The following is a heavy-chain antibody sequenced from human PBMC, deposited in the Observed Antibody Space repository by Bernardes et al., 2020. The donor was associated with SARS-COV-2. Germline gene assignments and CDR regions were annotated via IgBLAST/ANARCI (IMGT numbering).Heavy chain of an antibody. CDR2: IDGPTTNT. CDR1: GFIFRNYA. Sequence: GGSLRLCCAASGFIFRNYALSWIRQAPGKGLEWVSHIDGPTTNTHYADFVKGRFTISRDNSKSTVYLQMNSLRVEDTAVYYCATWLVDHFDYWGHGTPVTVSS. CDR3: ATWLVDHFDY. D-gene: IGHD3-3*01. J-gene: IGHJ4*01. V-gene: IGHV3-23*05.